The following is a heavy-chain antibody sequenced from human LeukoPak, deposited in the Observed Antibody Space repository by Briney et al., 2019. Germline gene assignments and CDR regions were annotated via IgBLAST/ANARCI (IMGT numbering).Heavy chain of an antibody. CDR1: GFTFSSYW. CDR2: IKQDGGEK. V-gene: IGHV3-7*01. J-gene: IGHJ6*02. D-gene: IGHD4-17*01. Sequence: GGSLRLSCAASGFTFSSYWMSWVRQAPGKGLEWVANIKQDGGEKYYVDSVKGRFTISRDNAKNSLYLQMNSLRAEDTAVYYCARDLYGDYGLDGMDVWGQGTTVTVSS. CDR3: ARDLYGDYGLDGMDV.